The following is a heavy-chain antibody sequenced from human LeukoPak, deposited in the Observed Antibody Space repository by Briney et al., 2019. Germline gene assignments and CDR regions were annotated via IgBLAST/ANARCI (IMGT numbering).Heavy chain of an antibody. Sequence: TPSETLSLTCTVSGGSISSYYWSWIRQPPGKGLEWIGYIYYSGSTNYNPSLKSRVTISVDTSKNQFSLKLSSVTAADTAVYYCARVSGYDLRTYYFDYWGQGTLVTVSS. J-gene: IGHJ4*02. CDR2: IYYSGST. CDR3: ARVSGYDLRTYYFDY. V-gene: IGHV4-59*12. CDR1: GGSISSYY. D-gene: IGHD5-12*01.